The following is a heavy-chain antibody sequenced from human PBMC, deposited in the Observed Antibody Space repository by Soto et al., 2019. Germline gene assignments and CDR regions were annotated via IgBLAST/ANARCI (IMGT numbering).Heavy chain of an antibody. V-gene: IGHV3-23*01. CDR2: ISGSGATT. D-gene: IGHD3-9*01. J-gene: IGHJ5*01. CDR1: GFTFSRYA. CDR3: AKCGNFDWSGYNWFDY. Sequence: EVQLLESGGGLVQPGGSLRLSCAASGFTFSRYAMTWVRQAPGKGLEWVSGISGSGATTAYADSVQGRFTVSRDNAKNTLYLQMNSLRVEDTAVYHCAKCGNFDWSGYNWFDYWGQGTPVTVSS.